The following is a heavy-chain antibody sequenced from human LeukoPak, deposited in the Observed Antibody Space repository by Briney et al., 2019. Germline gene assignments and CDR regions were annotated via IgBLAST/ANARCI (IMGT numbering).Heavy chain of an antibody. CDR1: GYTFTGYY. V-gene: IGHV1-2*02. D-gene: IGHD3-10*01. Sequence: ASVKVSCKASGYTFTGYYMHWVRQAPGQGLEWMGWINPNSGGTNYAQKFQGRVTMTRDTSISTAYMELSRLRSDDTAVYYCARATPNYGSGSYYLNWFDPWGQGTLVTVSS. CDR2: INPNSGGT. J-gene: IGHJ5*02. CDR3: ARATPNYGSGSYYLNWFDP.